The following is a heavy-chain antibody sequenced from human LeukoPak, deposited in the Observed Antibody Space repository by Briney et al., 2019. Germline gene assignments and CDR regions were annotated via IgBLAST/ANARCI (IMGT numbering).Heavy chain of an antibody. CDR2: IYSGGST. CDR3: ARDFYGAADY. V-gene: IGHV3-53*01. CDR1: GFSVGDNY. Sequence: GGSLRLSCAASGFSVGDNYMIWVRQAPGKGLEWVSVIYSGGSTYYADSVKGRFTISRDNSKNTLYLQMNSLRAEDTAVYYCARDFYGAADYWGQGTLVTVSS. J-gene: IGHJ4*02. D-gene: IGHD4-17*01.